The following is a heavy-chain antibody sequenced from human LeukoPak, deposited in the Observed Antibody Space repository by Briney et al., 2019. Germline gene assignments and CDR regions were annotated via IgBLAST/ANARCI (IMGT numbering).Heavy chain of an antibody. V-gene: IGHV4-59*08. CDR3: ARLSDFWSGYYD. CDR1: GGSISSYY. CDR2: IYYSGST. J-gene: IGHJ4*02. Sequence: SETLSLTCTVSGGSISSYYWSWIRQPPGKGLEWIGYIYYSGSTNYNPSLKSRVTISVDTSKNQFSLKLSSVTAADTAVYYCARLSDFWSGYYDWGQGTLVTVSS. D-gene: IGHD3-3*01.